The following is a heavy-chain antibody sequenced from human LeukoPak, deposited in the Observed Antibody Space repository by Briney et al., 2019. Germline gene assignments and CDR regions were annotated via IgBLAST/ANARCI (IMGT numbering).Heavy chain of an antibody. Sequence: ASVKVSCKASGYTFTGYYLHWARQAPGQGLEWMGWINPNSGGTNYAQKFQGRVTMTRDTSISTAYMELSRLRSDDTAVYYCARGSEIPAASSDYWGQGTLVTVSS. V-gene: IGHV1-2*02. D-gene: IGHD2-2*01. CDR3: ARGSEIPAASSDY. CDR1: GYTFTGYY. J-gene: IGHJ4*02. CDR2: INPNSGGT.